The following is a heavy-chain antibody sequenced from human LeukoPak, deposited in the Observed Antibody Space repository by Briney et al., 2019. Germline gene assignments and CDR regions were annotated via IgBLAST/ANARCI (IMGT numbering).Heavy chain of an antibody. CDR1: GFTFSDYY. Sequence: GGSLRLSCAASGFTFSDYYMSWIRQAPGKGLEWVVYITSSGDDIYYADSVKGRFTISRDNAKNALFLRMSSLRVEDTATYYCASDIVATSGDFWGQGTLVSVSS. J-gene: IGHJ4*02. D-gene: IGHD5-12*01. V-gene: IGHV3-11*01. CDR3: ASDIVATSGDF. CDR2: ITSSGDDI.